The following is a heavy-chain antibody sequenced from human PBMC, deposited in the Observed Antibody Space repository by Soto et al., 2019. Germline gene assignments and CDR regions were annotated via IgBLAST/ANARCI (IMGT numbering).Heavy chain of an antibody. CDR2: IRSKANSYAT. CDR1: GFTFSGSA. V-gene: IGHV3-73*01. J-gene: IGHJ4*02. D-gene: IGHD6-19*01. Sequence: GGSLRLSCAASGFTFSGSAMHWVRQASGKGLEWVGRIRSKANSYATAYAASVKGRFTISRDDSKNTAYLQMNSLKTEDTAVYYCTSRIAVAGVDYWGQGTLVTVSS. CDR3: TSRIAVAGVDY.